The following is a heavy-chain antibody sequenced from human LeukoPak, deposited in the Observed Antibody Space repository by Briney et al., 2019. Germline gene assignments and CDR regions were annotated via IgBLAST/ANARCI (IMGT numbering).Heavy chain of an antibody. CDR1: GFTFSSYA. Sequence: GGSLRLSCAASGFTFSSYAMHWVRQAPGKGLEWGAVISYDGSNKYYADSVKGRFTIARDNSKNTLYLQMNSLRAEDTAVYYCAREIATIFGVAENGMDVWGQGTTVTVSS. D-gene: IGHD3-3*01. V-gene: IGHV3-30-3*01. CDR3: AREIATIFGVAENGMDV. CDR2: ISYDGSNK. J-gene: IGHJ6*02.